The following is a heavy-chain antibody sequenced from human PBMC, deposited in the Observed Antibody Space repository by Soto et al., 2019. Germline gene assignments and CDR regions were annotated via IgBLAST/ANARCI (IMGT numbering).Heavy chain of an antibody. CDR2: IHSTGGT. V-gene: IGHV4-59*02. J-gene: IGHJ5*02. D-gene: IGHD3-10*01. CDR3: ARGRTLGSGVYTGSEP. Sequence: SETLSLTCSVTGASVSSYSWSWIRQSPGKGLEWIGYIHSTGGTNYTPSLRGRVTISVDTSKNQLSLNLTSLTAADTAVYYCARGRTLGSGVYTGSEPWGQGALVTVSS. CDR1: GASVSSYS.